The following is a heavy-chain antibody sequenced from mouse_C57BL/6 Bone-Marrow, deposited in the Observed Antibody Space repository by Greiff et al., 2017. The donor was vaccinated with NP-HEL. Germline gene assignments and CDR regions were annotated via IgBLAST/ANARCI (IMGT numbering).Heavy chain of an antibody. V-gene: IGHV1-18*01. D-gene: IGHD3-2*02. CDR1: GYTFTDYN. Sequence: VQLKESGPELVKPGASVKIPCKASGYTFTDYNMDWVKQSHGKSLEWIGDINPNNGGTIYNQKFKGKATLTVDKSSSTAYMELRSLTSEDTAVYYCAREIYQSGNFDVWGTGTTVTVSS. CDR3: AREIYQSGNFDV. CDR2: INPNNGGT. J-gene: IGHJ1*03.